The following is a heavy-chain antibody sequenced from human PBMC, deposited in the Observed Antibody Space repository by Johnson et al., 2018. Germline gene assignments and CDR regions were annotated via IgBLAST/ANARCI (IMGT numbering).Heavy chain of an antibody. CDR3: AKDEPYAFDS. CDR2: ISYDGSNK. V-gene: IGHV3-30*18. Sequence: QVQLVQSGGGVVQPGRSLRLSCAASGFTFSSYGMHWVRQAPGKGLEWVAVISYDGSNKYYADSVKGRFTISRDNTKYSLYLQMKSLRAEDTALYYCAKDEPYAFDSWGQGTMVTVSS. J-gene: IGHJ3*02. D-gene: IGHD1-14*01. CDR1: GFTFSSYG.